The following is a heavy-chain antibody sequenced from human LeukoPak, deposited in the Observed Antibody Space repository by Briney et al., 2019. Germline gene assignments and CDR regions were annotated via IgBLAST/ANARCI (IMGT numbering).Heavy chain of an antibody. CDR1: GDSISSTSYY. J-gene: IGHJ4*02. CDR2: IYYSGST. D-gene: IGHD3-10*01. V-gene: IGHV4-39*01. Sequence: SETLSLTCAVSGDSISSTSYYWGWIRQPPGKGLEWIGSIYYSGSTYYNPSLKSRVTISVDTSKNQFSLKLSSVTAADTAVYYCASYGSGSYYKGYFDCCGQGTLATVSS. CDR3: ASYGSGSYYKGYFDC.